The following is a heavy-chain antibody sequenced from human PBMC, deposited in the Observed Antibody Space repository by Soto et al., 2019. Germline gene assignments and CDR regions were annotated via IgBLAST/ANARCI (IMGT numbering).Heavy chain of an antibody. Sequence: SETLSLTCTVSGGSISSSSYYWGWIRQPPGKGLEWIGSIYYSGSTYYNPSLKSRVTISVDTSKNQFSLKLSSVTAADTAVYYCARHSGYSSGWTIRYYYYYYGMDVWGQGTTVTVSS. CDR3: ARHSGYSSGWTIRYYYYYYGMDV. CDR2: IYYSGST. V-gene: IGHV4-39*01. J-gene: IGHJ6*02. D-gene: IGHD6-19*01. CDR1: GGSISSSSYY.